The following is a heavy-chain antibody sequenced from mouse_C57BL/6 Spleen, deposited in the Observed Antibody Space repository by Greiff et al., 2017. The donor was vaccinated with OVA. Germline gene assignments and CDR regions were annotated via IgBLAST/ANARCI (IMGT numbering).Heavy chain of an antibody. D-gene: IGHD2-4*01. Sequence: VQLKESGPGLVKPSQSLSLTCSVTGYSITSGYYWNWIRQFPGNKLEWMGYISYDGSNNYNPSLKNRISITRDTSKNQFFLKLNSVTTEDTATYYCARGGVYDYDPYYAMDDWGQGTSVTVSS. J-gene: IGHJ4*01. CDR1: GYSITSGYY. V-gene: IGHV3-6*01. CDR3: ARGGVYDYDPYYAMDD. CDR2: ISYDGSN.